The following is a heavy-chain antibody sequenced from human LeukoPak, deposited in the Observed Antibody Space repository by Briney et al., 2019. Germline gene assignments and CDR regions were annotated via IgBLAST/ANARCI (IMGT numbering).Heavy chain of an antibody. J-gene: IGHJ6*02. D-gene: IGHD6-19*01. V-gene: IGHV3-21*01. CDR2: ISSSSSYI. Sequence: GGSLRLSRAASGFTFSSYSMNWVRQAPGKGLGWVSSISSSSSYIYYADSVKGRFTISRDTAKNSLYLQMNSLRAEDTAVYYCAREGSGEGMDVWGQGTTVTASS. CDR1: GFTFSSYS. CDR3: AREGSGEGMDV.